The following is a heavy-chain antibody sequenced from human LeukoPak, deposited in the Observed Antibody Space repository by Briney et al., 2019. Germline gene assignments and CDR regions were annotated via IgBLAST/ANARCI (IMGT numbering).Heavy chain of an antibody. J-gene: IGHJ4*02. CDR2: IVVGSGNT. D-gene: IGHD5-12*01. Sequence: SVKVSCKASGFTFTSSAMQWVRQARGQRLEWIGWIVVGSGNTNYAQKFQERVTITRDMSTSTAYMELSSLRSEDTAVYYCAREIGGYDSAFDYWGQGTLVTVSS. V-gene: IGHV1-58*02. CDR3: AREIGGYDSAFDY. CDR1: GFTFTSSA.